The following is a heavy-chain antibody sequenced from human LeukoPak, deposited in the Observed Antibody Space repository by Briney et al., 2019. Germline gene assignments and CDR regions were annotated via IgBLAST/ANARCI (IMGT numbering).Heavy chain of an antibody. J-gene: IGHJ4*02. Sequence: GGSLRLSCAASGFTFSSYAMNWVRQAPGKGLEWVSGISNSGGSIYYADSVKGRFTISRDNSKNALYLQMNSRKAEDTAVYYCAKETSCSFDYWGQGALVTVSS. CDR3: AKETSCSFDY. CDR2: ISNSGGSI. CDR1: GFTFSSYA. V-gene: IGHV3-23*01. D-gene: IGHD2-2*01.